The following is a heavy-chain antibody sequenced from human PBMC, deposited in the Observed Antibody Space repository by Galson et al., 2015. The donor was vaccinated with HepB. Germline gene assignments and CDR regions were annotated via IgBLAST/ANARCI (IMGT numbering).Heavy chain of an antibody. Sequence: SLRLSCAASGFTFSSYSMNWVRQAPGKGLEWVSYISSSSSTIYYADSVKGRFTISRDNAKNSLYLQMNSLRAEDTAVYYCASRTVTDAFDIWGQGTMVTVSS. CDR2: ISSSSSTI. D-gene: IGHD4-17*01. CDR3: ASRTVTDAFDI. CDR1: GFTFSSYS. V-gene: IGHV3-48*01. J-gene: IGHJ3*02.